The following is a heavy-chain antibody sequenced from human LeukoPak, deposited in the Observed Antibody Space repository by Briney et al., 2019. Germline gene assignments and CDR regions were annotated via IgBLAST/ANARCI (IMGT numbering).Heavy chain of an antibody. CDR1: GFTFSSYS. J-gene: IGHJ4*02. Sequence: GGSLRLSCAASGFTFSSYSMNWVRQAPGKGLEWVSYISRSSSTIYYADSVKGRFTISRDSSENTLYLQMNSLRVEDTAVYYCARVGYYSSGPFSYFDYWGQGTLVTVSS. CDR2: ISRSSSTI. D-gene: IGHD3-10*01. V-gene: IGHV3-48*01. CDR3: ARVGYYSSGPFSYFDY.